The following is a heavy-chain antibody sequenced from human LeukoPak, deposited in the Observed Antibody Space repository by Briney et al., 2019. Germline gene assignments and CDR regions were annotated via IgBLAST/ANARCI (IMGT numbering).Heavy chain of an antibody. CDR1: GFTFNNYA. V-gene: IGHV3-15*07. Sequence: GGSLRLSCAASGFTFNNYAMNWVRQAPGKGLEWVGRIKSKTDGGTTDYAAPVKGRFTISRDDSKNTLYLQMNSLKTEDTAVYYCTTDFGILTGYYDYWGQGTLVTVSS. J-gene: IGHJ4*02. D-gene: IGHD3-9*01. CDR3: TTDFGILTGYYDY. CDR2: IKSKTDGGTT.